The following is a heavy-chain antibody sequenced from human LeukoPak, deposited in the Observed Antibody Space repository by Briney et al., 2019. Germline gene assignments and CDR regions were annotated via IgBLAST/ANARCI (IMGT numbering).Heavy chain of an antibody. D-gene: IGHD4-17*01. Sequence: GGSLRLSCAASGFTFSSYWMSWVRQAPGKGLEWVANIKQDGSEKYYVDSVKGRFTISRDNAKNSLYLQMNSLRAEDTAVYYCAREYPTAHYYCYYMDVWGKGTTVTVSS. CDR3: AREYPTAHYYCYYMDV. CDR1: GFTFSSYW. CDR2: IKQDGSEK. V-gene: IGHV3-7*01. J-gene: IGHJ6*03.